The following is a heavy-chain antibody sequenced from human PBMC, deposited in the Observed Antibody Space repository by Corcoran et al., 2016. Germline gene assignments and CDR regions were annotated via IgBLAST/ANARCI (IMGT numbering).Heavy chain of an antibody. Sequence: QVQLVESGGGVVQPGRSLRLSCAASGFTFSSYGMHWVRQAPGKGLEWVAVISYDGSNKYYADSVKGRFTISRDNSKNTLYLQMNSLRAEDTAVYYCAKDGTYYDILTGYSFFDYWGQGTLVTVSS. CDR3: AKDGTYYDILTGYSFFDY. D-gene: IGHD3-9*01. J-gene: IGHJ4*02. CDR1: GFTFSSYG. V-gene: IGHV3-30*18. CDR2: ISYDGSNK.